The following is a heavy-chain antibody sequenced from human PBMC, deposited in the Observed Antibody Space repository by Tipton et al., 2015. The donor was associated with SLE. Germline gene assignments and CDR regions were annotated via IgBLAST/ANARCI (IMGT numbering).Heavy chain of an antibody. CDR3: ARRRDGYGYEKRYFDY. CDR1: GFSVSTSNYY. D-gene: IGHD5-18*01. V-gene: IGHV4-39*01. CDR2: IFYSWSS. J-gene: IGHJ4*02. Sequence: TLSLTCSVSGFSVSTSNYYWSWIRQPPGKGLEWLASIFYSWSSYYNPSLRSRLTISVDTSYNQFSLRLSSVTAADTAVYYCARRRDGYGYEKRYFDYWGQGSLVTVSS.